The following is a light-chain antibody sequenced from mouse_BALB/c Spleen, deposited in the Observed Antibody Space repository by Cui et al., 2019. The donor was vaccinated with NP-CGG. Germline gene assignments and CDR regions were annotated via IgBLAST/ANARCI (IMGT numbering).Light chain of an antibody. V-gene: IGLV1*01. J-gene: IGLJ1*01. CDR1: TGAVTTSNY. CDR2: GTN. Sequence: QAVVTQESVFITSPGETVTLTCRSSTGAVTTSNYANWVQEKSGHLFTGLIGGTNNRVPGVPARFSGSLIGDKAALTIARAQIEDEAIYFCALWYSNHWVFGGGTNLTVL. CDR3: ALWYSNHWV.